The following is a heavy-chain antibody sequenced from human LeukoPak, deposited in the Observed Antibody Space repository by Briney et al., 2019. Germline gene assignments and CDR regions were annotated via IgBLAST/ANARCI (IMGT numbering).Heavy chain of an antibody. CDR3: ARGYCSSTSCYTWGDWFDP. J-gene: IGHJ5*02. CDR1: GYTFTGYY. Sequence: ASVKVSCKASGYTFTGYYMHWVRQAPGQGLEWMGWINPNSGGTNYAQKFQGRVTMTRDTSISTAYMELSRLRSDDRAVYYCARGYCSSTSCYTWGDWFDPWGQGTLVTVSS. CDR2: INPNSGGT. D-gene: IGHD2-2*02. V-gene: IGHV1-2*02.